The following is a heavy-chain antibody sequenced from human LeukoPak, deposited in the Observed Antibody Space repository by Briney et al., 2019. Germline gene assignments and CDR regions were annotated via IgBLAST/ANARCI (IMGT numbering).Heavy chain of an antibody. Sequence: GGSLRLSCAASGFTFSSYAMSWVRQAPGQGLEWMGGIIPIFGTANYAQKFQGRVTITADESTSTAYMELSSLRSEDTAVYYCAREGGYSYAFDPWGQGTLVTVSS. J-gene: IGHJ5*02. CDR1: GFTFSSYA. CDR3: AREGGYSYAFDP. V-gene: IGHV1-69*01. CDR2: IIPIFGTA. D-gene: IGHD5-18*01.